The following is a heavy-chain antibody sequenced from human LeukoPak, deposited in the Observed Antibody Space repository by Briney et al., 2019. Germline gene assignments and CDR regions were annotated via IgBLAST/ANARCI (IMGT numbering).Heavy chain of an antibody. CDR1: GGTFSSYA. D-gene: IGHD6-6*01. CDR2: ISAYNGNT. Sequence: SSVKVSCKASGGTFSSYAISWVRQAPGQGLEWMGWISAYNGNTNYAQKLQGRVTMTTDTSTSTAYMELRSLRSDDTAVYYCARDSASRRGPCDPWGQGTLVTVSS. V-gene: IGHV1-18*01. CDR3: ARDSASRRGPCDP. J-gene: IGHJ5*02.